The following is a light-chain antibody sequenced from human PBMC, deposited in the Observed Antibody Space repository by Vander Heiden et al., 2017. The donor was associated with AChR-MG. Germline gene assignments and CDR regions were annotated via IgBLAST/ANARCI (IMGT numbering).Light chain of an antibody. CDR1: SSNFGNNF. Sequence: QSVLAQPPSASGTPGQTVTISCSGSSSNFGNNFVYWDQQVQGTAPKLLIYRNNQRPSGVPDRFFGSKSATSASLAISGLRSEDEAHYFCGSWDDTLTGWVFGGGTKLTVL. J-gene: IGLJ3*02. CDR2: RNN. CDR3: GSWDDTLTGWV. V-gene: IGLV1-47*01.